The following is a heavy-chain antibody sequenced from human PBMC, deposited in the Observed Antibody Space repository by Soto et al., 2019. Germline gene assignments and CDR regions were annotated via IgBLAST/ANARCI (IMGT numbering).Heavy chain of an antibody. CDR3: VRHTCPDCYSIGY. V-gene: IGHV3-66*04. J-gene: IGHJ4*02. D-gene: IGHD2-21*02. CDR2: IYSGGST. CDR1: GFTVSSNY. Sequence: SGFTVSSNYMSWVRQAPGKGLEWVSVIYSGGSTYYADSVKGRFTISRDNSKNTLYLQMNSLRAEDTAVYYCVRHTCPDCYSIGYWGLGTLVT.